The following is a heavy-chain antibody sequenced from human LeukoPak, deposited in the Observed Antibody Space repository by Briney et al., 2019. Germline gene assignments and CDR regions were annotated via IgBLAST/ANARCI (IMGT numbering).Heavy chain of an antibody. J-gene: IGHJ5*02. V-gene: IGHV4/OR15-8*02. CDR1: GGSITNW. D-gene: IGHD1-26*01. Sequence: SETLSLTCGVSGGSITNWWSWVRQAPGKGLEWIGEIYQSGDPTYNPSLRSRVTISIDRSKNHLSLKLNSVTAADTAVYYCARNGSYCLEHWGQGFLVTVSS. CDR3: ARNGSYCLEH. CDR2: IYQSGDP.